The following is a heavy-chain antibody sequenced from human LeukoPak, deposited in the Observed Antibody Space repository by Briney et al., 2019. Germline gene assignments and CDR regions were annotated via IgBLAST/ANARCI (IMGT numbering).Heavy chain of an antibody. CDR1: GGSISSYY. J-gene: IGHJ4*02. CDR3: ARGPGYCSGGSCYSYYFDY. D-gene: IGHD2-15*01. Sequence: PSETLSLTCTVSGGSISSYYWSWIRQPPGKGLKWIGYIYYSGSTNYNPSLKSRVTISVDTSKNQFSLKLSSVTAADTAVYYCARGPGYCSGGSCYSYYFDYWGQGTLVTVSS. V-gene: IGHV4-59*12. CDR2: IYYSGST.